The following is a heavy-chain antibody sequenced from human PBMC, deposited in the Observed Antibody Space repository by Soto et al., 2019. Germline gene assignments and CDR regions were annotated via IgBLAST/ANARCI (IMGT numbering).Heavy chain of an antibody. CDR2: ISYDGSNK. J-gene: IGHJ6*02. CDR1: GFTFSSYG. CDR3: AKVYGSGSYYTTHYHYCAMDV. Sequence: PVRSLRLSCAASGFTFSSYGMHCVRQAPGKGLEWVAVISYDGSNKYYADSVKGRFTISRDNSKNTLYLQMNSLRAEDTAVYYCAKVYGSGSYYTTHYHYCAMDVWGQ. D-gene: IGHD3-10*01. V-gene: IGHV3-30*18.